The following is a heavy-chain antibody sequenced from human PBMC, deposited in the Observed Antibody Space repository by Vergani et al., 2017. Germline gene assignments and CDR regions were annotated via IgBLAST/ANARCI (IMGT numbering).Heavy chain of an antibody. V-gene: IGHV4-34*01. CDR3: ARVRRDVSSGYYYYYGMDV. CDR1: GGSFSGYY. D-gene: IGHD3-22*01. Sequence: QVQLQQWGAGLLKPSETLSLTCAVYGGSFSGYYWSWIRQPPGKGLEWIGEINHSGSTNYNPSLKSRATISVDTSKNQFSLKLSSVTAADTAVYYCARVRRDVSSGYYYYYGMDVWGQGTTVTVSS. CDR2: INHSGST. J-gene: IGHJ6*02.